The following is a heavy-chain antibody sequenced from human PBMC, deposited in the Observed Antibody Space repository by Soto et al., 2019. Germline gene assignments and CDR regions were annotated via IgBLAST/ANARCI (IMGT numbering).Heavy chain of an antibody. CDR2: FDPEEAET. CDR3: AGSYSRSSVLGAFDS. CDR1: GYSLTELS. J-gene: IGHJ5*01. D-gene: IGHD6-6*01. V-gene: IGHV1-24*01. Sequence: QVRLVQSGSEVAKPGASVRVSCKVSGYSLTELSMHWVRQAPGKGLEWMGGFDPEEAETIYTPSFQGRFTVTEDTSSDTDYMELSSLKAEDMAVYYCAGSYSRSSVLGAFDSWGQGTLVTVAS.